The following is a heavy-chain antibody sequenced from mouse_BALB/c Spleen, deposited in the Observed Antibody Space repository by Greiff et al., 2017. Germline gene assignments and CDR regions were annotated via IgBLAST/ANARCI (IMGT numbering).Heavy chain of an antibody. J-gene: IGHJ2*01. CDR3: ARYYYGSTYYFDY. CDR1: GYTFTDYW. V-gene: IGHV1-69*01. D-gene: IGHD1-1*01. Sequence: QVQLQQSGAELVMPGASVKMSCKASGYTFTDYWMHWVKQRPGQGLEWIGAIDTSDSYTSYNQKFKGKATLTVDESSSTAYMQLSSLTSEDSAVYYCARYYYGSTYYFDYWGQGTTLTVSS. CDR2: IDTSDSYT.